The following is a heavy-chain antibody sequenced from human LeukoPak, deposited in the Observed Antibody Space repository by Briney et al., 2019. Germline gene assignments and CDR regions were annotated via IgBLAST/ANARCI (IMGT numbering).Heavy chain of an antibody. Sequence: SETLSLTCTVSGGSISSGSYYWSWIRQPPGKGLEWIGSIYHSGSTYYNPSLKSRVTISVDTSKNQFSLKLSSVTAADTAVYYCARVWLSNWFDPWGQGTLVTVSS. J-gene: IGHJ5*02. D-gene: IGHD6-19*01. V-gene: IGHV4-39*07. CDR3: ARVWLSNWFDP. CDR2: IYHSGST. CDR1: GGSISSGSYY.